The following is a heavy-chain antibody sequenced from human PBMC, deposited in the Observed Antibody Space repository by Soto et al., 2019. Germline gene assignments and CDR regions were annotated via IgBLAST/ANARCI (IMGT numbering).Heavy chain of an antibody. CDR3: ATTSAAGKYYYGMDV. Sequence: PGEPLNISCKVSGYNFTSYWIGWVRQMPEKGLEWMGIIYPGDSDTRYSPSLQGQVTISADKSISTAYLQWSSLKASDTAMYYCATTSAAGKYYYGMDVWGQGTTVTVSS. CDR2: IYPGDSDT. CDR1: GYNFTSYW. D-gene: IGHD6-13*01. V-gene: IGHV5-51*01. J-gene: IGHJ6*02.